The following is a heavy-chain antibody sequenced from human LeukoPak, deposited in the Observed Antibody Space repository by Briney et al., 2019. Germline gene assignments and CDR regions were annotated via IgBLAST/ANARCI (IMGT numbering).Heavy chain of an antibody. CDR1: GFTFSSYS. J-gene: IGHJ4*02. Sequence: GGSLRLSCAASGFTFSSYSMNWVRQAPGKGLEWVSSISSSSSYIYYADSVKGRFTISRDNAKNSLYLQMNSLRAEDTAVYYCARDRGRDGSHADSWGRGTLVTVSS. CDR3: ARDRGRDGSHADS. V-gene: IGHV3-21*01. D-gene: IGHD5-24*01. CDR2: ISSSSSYI.